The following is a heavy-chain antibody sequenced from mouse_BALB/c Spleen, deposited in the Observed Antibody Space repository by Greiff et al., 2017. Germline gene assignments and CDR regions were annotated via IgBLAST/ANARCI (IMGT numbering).Heavy chain of an antibody. D-gene: IGHD2-3*01. CDR1: GFTFSDYY. CDR3: ARDGDGYYVGFAY. Sequence: EVHLVESGGGLVKPGGSLKLSCAASGFTFSDYYMYWVRQTPAKRLEWVATISDGGSYTYYPDSVKGRFTISRDNAKNNLYLQMSSLKSEDTAMYYCARDGDGYYVGFAYWGQGTLVTVSA. J-gene: IGHJ3*01. V-gene: IGHV5-4*02. CDR2: ISDGGSYT.